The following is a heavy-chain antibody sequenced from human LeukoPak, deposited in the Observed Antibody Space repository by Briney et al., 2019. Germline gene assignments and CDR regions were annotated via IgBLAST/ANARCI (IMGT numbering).Heavy chain of an antibody. CDR3: TRLPMYYYDSSGYRDY. CDR2: IRSKANSYAT. D-gene: IGHD3-22*01. J-gene: IGHJ4*02. V-gene: IGHV3-73*01. Sequence: GGSLRLSCAASGFTFSGSAMHWVRQASGKGLEWVGRIRSKANSYATAYAASVKGRFTISRDDSKNTAYLQMNSLKTEDTAVYYCTRLPMYYYDSSGYRDYWGQGTLVTVSS. CDR1: GFTFSGSA.